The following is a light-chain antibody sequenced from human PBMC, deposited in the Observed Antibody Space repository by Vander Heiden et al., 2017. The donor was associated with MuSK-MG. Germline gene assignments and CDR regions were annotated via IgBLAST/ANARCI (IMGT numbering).Light chain of an antibody. V-gene: IGKV3-15*01. CDR3: QQYNYSPPYT. CDR1: QSVSSN. Sequence: DIVMTQSPATLSVSPGERATLSCRASQSVSSNLAWYQQKPGQAPRLLIYGASTRATGIPARFGGSGSGTEFTLTISSLQSEDFAIYYCQQYNYSPPYTFGQGTKLEIK. CDR2: GAS. J-gene: IGKJ2*01.